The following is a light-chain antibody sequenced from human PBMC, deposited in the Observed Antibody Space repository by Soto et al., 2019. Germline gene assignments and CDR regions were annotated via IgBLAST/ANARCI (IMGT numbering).Light chain of an antibody. V-gene: IGKV1-39*01. CDR2: AAS. Sequence: DIQMTQSPSSLSASVGDRVNITCRASQSISSYLNWYQQKPGKAPKLLVYAASRLQSGVPSRFSGTGSGTDFTLTISSLQPEDFATYYCQQSFRTPFTFGPGTRWIS. CDR1: QSISSY. J-gene: IGKJ3*01. CDR3: QQSFRTPFT.